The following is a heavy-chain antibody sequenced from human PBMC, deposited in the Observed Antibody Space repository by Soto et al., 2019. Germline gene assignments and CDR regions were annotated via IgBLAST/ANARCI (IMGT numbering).Heavy chain of an antibody. D-gene: IGHD2-21*01. CDR2: ISGSGGST. CDR3: AKDKDFVMATTTAFDI. Sequence: GGSLRLSCAASGFTFSSYAMSWVRQAPGKGLEWVSAISGSGGSTYYADSVKGRFTISRDNSKNTLYLQMNSLRAEDTAVYYCAKDKDFVMATTTAFDIWGQGTMGT. V-gene: IGHV3-23*01. J-gene: IGHJ3*02. CDR1: GFTFSSYA.